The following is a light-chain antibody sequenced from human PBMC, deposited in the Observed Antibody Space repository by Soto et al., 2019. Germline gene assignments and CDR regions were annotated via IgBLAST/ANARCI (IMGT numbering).Light chain of an antibody. CDR3: QQYGSSPFT. CDR2: GAS. CDR1: QSVSNSN. J-gene: IGKJ3*01. Sequence: EIVLTQSPGTLSLSPGERATLSCRASQSVSNSNLAWYQQKPGQAPRLLVYGASRRAPGIPDRFSGGGSGTDFTLSISRLEPEAFAVYYCQQYGSSPFTFGPGTKVDI. V-gene: IGKV3-20*01.